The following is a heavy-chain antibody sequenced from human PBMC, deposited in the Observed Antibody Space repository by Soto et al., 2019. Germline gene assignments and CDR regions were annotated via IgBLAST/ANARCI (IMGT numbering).Heavy chain of an antibody. CDR3: ARDRGFVVRAPPVDY. J-gene: IGHJ4*02. Sequence: QVQLVQSGAEVKKPGASVKVSCKASGYTFTSYGISWVRQAPGQGREWMGWISAYNGNTNYAQTLQGRVTMTTDTSTSTAYMELRSLRSDDTAVYYCARDRGFVVRAPPVDYWGQGTLVTVSS. CDR1: GYTFTSYG. D-gene: IGHD3-10*01. V-gene: IGHV1-18*01. CDR2: ISAYNGNT.